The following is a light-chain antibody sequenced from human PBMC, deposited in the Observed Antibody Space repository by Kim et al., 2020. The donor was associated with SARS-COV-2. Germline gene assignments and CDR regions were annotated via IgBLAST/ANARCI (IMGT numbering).Light chain of an antibody. Sequence: GQSVTISCTGTSSDVGGYNYVSWYQQKPGKAPKLMIYDVNKRPSGVPDRFSGSKSGNTASLTISGLQAEDETDYYCCSYAGSYTLVFGGGTQLTVL. J-gene: IGLJ2*01. CDR1: SSDVGGYNY. CDR3: CSYAGSYTLV. CDR2: DVN. V-gene: IGLV2-11*01.